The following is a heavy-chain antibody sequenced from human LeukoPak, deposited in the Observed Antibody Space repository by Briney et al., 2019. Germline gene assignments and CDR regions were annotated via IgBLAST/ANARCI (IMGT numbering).Heavy chain of an antibody. Sequence: GASVTVSCKASGRTFSSYAISWVRQAPGQGLEWMGGIIPIFGTANYAQKFQGRVTTTADESTSTAYMELSSLRSEDTAVYYCARDPYYGSGSYYYYYGMDVWGQGTTVTVSS. J-gene: IGHJ6*02. CDR3: ARDPYYGSGSYYYYYGMDV. CDR1: GRTFSSYA. V-gene: IGHV1-69*13. CDR2: IIPIFGTA. D-gene: IGHD3-10*01.